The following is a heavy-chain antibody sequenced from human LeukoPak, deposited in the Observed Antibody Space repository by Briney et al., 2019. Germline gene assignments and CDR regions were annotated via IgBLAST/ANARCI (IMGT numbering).Heavy chain of an antibody. CDR1: GFTVSSNY. V-gene: IGHV3-53*01. CDR2: IYSGGST. J-gene: IGHJ6*03. Sequence: GGSLRLSCAASGFTVSSNYMSWVRQAPGKGLEWVSVIYSGGSTYYADSVKGRFTISRDNSKNTLYLQMNSLRAEDTAVCYCASATRLRFLEWLSRPDYYYYYMDVWGKGTTVTVSS. CDR3: ASATRLRFLEWLSRPDYYYYYMDV. D-gene: IGHD3-3*01.